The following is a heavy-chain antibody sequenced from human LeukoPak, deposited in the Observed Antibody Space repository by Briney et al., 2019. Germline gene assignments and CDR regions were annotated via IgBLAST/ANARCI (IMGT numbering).Heavy chain of an antibody. J-gene: IGHJ6*03. CDR2: MNHSGST. Sequence: PGGSLRLSCAASGFTFSRYSMNWVRQPPGKGLEWIGEMNHSGSTNYNPSLKSRVTISVDTSKNQFSLKLSSVTAADTAVYYCARRLGRKFGERFYYYHYMDVWGKGTTVTISS. CDR3: ARRLGRKFGERFYYYHYMDV. D-gene: IGHD3-10*01. CDR1: GFTFSRYS. V-gene: IGHV4-34*01.